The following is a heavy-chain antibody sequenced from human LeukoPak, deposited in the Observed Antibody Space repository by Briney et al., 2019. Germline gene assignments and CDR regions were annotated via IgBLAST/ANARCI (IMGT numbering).Heavy chain of an antibody. J-gene: IGHJ3*02. CDR2: TSHSGST. Sequence: SETLSLTCTVSGGSISSSRWSWIRQPPERGLEWIGYTSHSGSTNYKPSLKSRVSISIDTSKNQFSLKLTSVTAADTAMYYCARGYYDARGDSNPFDIWGQGTMVTVSS. D-gene: IGHD3-22*01. CDR3: ARGYYDARGDSNPFDI. V-gene: IGHV4-59*01. CDR1: GGSISSSR.